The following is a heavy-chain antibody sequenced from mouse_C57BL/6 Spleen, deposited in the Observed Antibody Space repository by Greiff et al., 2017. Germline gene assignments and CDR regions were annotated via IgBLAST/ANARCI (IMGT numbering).Heavy chain of an antibody. CDR2: IYPGSGST. CDR1: GYTFTSYW. D-gene: IGHD2-2*01. J-gene: IGHJ1*03. V-gene: IGHV1-55*01. Sequence: QVQLQQPGAELVKPGASVKMSCKASGYTFTSYWITWVKQRPGQGLEWIGDIYPGSGSTNYNEKFKSKATLTVDTSSSTAYMQLRSLTSEDSAVYYGACGHGYGWYCDVWGTGTTVTVSS. CDR3: ACGHGYGWYCDV.